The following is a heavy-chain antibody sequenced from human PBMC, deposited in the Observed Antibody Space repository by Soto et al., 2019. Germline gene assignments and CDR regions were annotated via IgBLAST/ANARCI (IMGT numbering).Heavy chain of an antibody. J-gene: IGHJ4*02. Sequence: EVHLLGSGGDLVKPGGSLRLSCEVSGFTFNNFAMSWVRRSPGKGLEWVSTISSDGDLRHYAESVKGRFTISRDNSKSSLFLHINSLRAEDTALYFCAKVRQRFLDILTGATNFDSWGQGTLVTVSS. CDR1: GFTFNNFA. CDR2: ISSDGDLR. V-gene: IGHV3-23*01. CDR3: AKVRQRFLDILTGATNFDS. D-gene: IGHD3-9*01.